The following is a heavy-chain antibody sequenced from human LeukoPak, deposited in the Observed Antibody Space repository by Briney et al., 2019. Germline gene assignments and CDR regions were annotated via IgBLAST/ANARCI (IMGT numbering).Heavy chain of an antibody. Sequence: PSETLSLTCTVSGGSISSHYWSWIRQPPGKGLEWIGYIYYSGSTNYNPSLKSRVTISVDTSKNQFSLKLSSVTAADTAVYYCARAPTGGGYYYYMDVWGKGTTVTVSS. D-gene: IGHD3-16*01. CDR3: ARAPTGGGYYYYMDV. J-gene: IGHJ6*03. CDR1: GGSISSHY. CDR2: IYYSGST. V-gene: IGHV4-59*11.